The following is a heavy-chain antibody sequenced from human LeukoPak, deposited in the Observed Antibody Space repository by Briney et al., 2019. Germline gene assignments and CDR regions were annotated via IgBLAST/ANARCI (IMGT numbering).Heavy chain of an antibody. Sequence: PGGSLRLSCGASGFTFSNSWMTWVRQAPGKGPEWVANINQDGSEKYHVDSVEGRFTISRDNAKNSLYLQMNSLRAEDTAVYYCAREGVARVFDYWGQGTLVTVSS. CDR2: INQDGSEK. CDR3: AREGVARVFDY. CDR1: GFTFSNSW. J-gene: IGHJ4*02. V-gene: IGHV3-7*05.